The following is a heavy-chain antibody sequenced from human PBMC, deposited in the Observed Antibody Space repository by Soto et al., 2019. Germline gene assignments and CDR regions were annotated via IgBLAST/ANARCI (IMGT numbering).Heavy chain of an antibody. V-gene: IGHV4-59*01. Sequence: PSETLSLTCTVSGGSISSYYWSWIRQPPGKGLEWIGYIYYSGSTYYNPSLKSRVTISVDTSKNQFSLKLSSVTAADTAVYYCARARQVAGGSYYYYYGMDVWGQGTTVTVSS. J-gene: IGHJ6*02. CDR3: ARARQVAGGSYYYYYGMDV. D-gene: IGHD3-10*01. CDR2: IYYSGST. CDR1: GGSISSYY.